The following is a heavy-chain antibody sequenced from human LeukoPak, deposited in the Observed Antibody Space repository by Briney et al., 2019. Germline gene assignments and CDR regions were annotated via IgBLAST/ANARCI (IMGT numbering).Heavy chain of an antibody. CDR2: ISASGGST. CDR1: GFTLGSYA. CDR3: EKVMKGSERLTMVRGVIIKTAGLYYMDV. Sequence: PGGSLRLSCAASGFTLGSYAMSWVRQAPGKGLEWVSSISASGGSTNYADSVKGRFTISRDNSKNTVYLQMNSLRAEDTAVYYCEKVMKGSERLTMVRGVIIKTAGLYYMDVWGKGTTVTVSS. V-gene: IGHV3-23*01. D-gene: IGHD3-10*01. J-gene: IGHJ6*03.